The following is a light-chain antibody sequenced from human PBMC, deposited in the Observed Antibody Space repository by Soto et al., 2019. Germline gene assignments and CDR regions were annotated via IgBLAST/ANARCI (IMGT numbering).Light chain of an antibody. CDR2: DAS. V-gene: IGKV3-11*01. J-gene: IGKJ5*01. CDR3: QQRSNWPPVT. CDR1: QSVSSS. Sequence: EIVLTQSPATLSLSPGERATLSCRASQSVSSSLAWYRQKPGQAPRLLIYDASNRATGIPARFSGSGSGTDFTLTISSQEPEDFAVYYCQQRSNWPPVTFGQGTRLEIK.